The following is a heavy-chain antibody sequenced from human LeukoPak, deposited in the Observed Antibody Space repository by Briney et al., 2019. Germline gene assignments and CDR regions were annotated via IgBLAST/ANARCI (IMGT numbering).Heavy chain of an antibody. D-gene: IGHD4-17*01. J-gene: IGHJ6*03. CDR1: GYTFTSYA. CDR2: INTNTGNP. CDR3: ASGDYVSYYYYYMDV. V-gene: IGHV7-4-1*02. Sequence: ASVKVSCKASGYTFTSYAMNWVRQAPGQGLEWMGWINTNTGNPTYAQGFTGRFVFSLDTSVSTAYLQISSLKAEDTAVYYCASGDYVSYYYYYMDVWGKGTTVTVSS.